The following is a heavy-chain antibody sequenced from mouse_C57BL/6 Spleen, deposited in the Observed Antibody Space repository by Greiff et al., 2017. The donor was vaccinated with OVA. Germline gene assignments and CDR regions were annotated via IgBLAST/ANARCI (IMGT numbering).Heavy chain of an antibody. CDR1: GFNIKDDY. D-gene: IGHD4-1*01. CDR3: TTVGRAFAY. Sequence: DVKLVESGAELVRPGASVKLSCTASGFNIKDDYMHWVKQRPEQGLEWIGWIDPENGDTEYASKFQGKATITADTSSNTAYLQLSSLTSEDTAVYYCTTVGRAFAYWGQGTLVTVSA. V-gene: IGHV14-4*01. CDR2: IDPENGDT. J-gene: IGHJ3*01.